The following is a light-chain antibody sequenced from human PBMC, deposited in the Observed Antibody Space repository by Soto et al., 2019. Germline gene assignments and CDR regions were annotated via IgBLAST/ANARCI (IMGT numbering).Light chain of an antibody. Sequence: IQLTQSPSSLSASVGDRVTITCRSSQGISSYLAWYQQEPGKAPKLLIYEASTLQSGVPSRFSGRGSGTDFTLTISRLEPEDSAVYYCQQYGGSPSITFGQGTRLEI. CDR3: QQYGGSPSIT. CDR1: QGISSY. CDR2: EAS. J-gene: IGKJ5*01. V-gene: IGKV1-9*01.